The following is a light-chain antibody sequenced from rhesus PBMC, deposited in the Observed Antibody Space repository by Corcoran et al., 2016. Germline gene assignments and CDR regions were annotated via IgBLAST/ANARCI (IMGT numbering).Light chain of an antibody. J-gene: IGLJ1*01. Sequence: QAALTQSPSVSGSPGQSVTISCTGSNSDIGGYNRVSWYQQHPGKAPKLLIYEVNKRPSGVSDRFSGSKSANTASLTISGLQAEDEADYYCDSYASTIPYIFGPGTRLTVL. V-gene: IGLV2-13*02. CDR1: NSDIGGYNR. CDR2: EVN. CDR3: DSYASTIPYI.